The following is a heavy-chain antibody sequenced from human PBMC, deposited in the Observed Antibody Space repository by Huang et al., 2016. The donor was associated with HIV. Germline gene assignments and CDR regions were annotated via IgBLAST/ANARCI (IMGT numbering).Heavy chain of an antibody. Sequence: EVRLFESGGRLVQSGESLRLSCAASGFTFNIYVMSWVRQPPGNGLEVVGGISASCDTKNDPDSVKGRFTIARVNSRSILYQQMSSLGVEAAARYYCAKPYSGSSNQVFDYWGQGTMVTVSS. CDR3: AKPYSGSSNQVFDY. D-gene: IGHD1-26*01. J-gene: IGHJ4*02. CDR2: ISASCDTK. CDR1: GFTFNIYV. V-gene: IGHV3-23*01.